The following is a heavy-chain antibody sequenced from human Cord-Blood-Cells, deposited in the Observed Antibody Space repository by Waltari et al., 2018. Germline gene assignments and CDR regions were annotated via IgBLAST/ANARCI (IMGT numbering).Heavy chain of an antibody. J-gene: IGHJ3*02. D-gene: IGHD1-26*01. CDR1: GASVSRNSAS. V-gene: IGHV6-1*01. CDR3: ARESSSDAFDI. Sequence: QVQLQQSGPGLVKPSQTLSLTCAISGASVSRNSASWIWRRQSPSRGLAWLGRTYYRSKGYNDYAVSVKSRITINPDTSKNQFSLQLNSVTPEDPAVYYCARESSSDAFDIWGQGTMVTVSS. CDR2: TYYRSKGYN.